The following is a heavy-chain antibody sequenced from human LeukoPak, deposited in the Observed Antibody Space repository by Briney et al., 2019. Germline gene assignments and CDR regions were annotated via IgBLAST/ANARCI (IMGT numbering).Heavy chain of an antibody. CDR1: GFTFSSYA. CDR2: ISGSGGST. V-gene: IGHV3-23*01. Sequence: GGSLRLSCAASGFTFSSYAMSWVRQAPGKGLEWVSAISGSGGSTYYADSVKGRFTISRDNSKNTLYLQMNSLRAEDTAVYYCATRGSLNYYDSSGSFDYWGQGTLVTVSS. J-gene: IGHJ4*02. CDR3: ATRGSLNYYDSSGSFDY. D-gene: IGHD3-22*01.